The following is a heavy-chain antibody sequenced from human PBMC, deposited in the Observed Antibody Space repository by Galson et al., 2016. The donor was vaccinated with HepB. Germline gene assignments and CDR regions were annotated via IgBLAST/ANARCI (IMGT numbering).Heavy chain of an antibody. Sequence: LRLSCAASGFTFSDYYMSWIRQAPGKGLEWVSYISSSSNYTNFADSVKGRFTISRDNAKNSLYLQMNSLRAEDTAVYYCARDVSLLPSVVTPGDAFDVWGQGTMVIVSS. CDR2: ISSSSNYT. CDR3: ARDVSLLPSVVTPGDAFDV. CDR1: GFTFSDYY. J-gene: IGHJ3*01. V-gene: IGHV3-11*06. D-gene: IGHD4-23*01.